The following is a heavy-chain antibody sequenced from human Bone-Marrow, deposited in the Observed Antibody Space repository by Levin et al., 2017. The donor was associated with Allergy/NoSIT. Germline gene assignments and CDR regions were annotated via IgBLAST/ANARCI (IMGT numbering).Heavy chain of an antibody. Sequence: ESLKISCTVSGGSISSYYWSWIRQPPGKGLEWIGYIYYSGSTNYNPSLKSRVTISVDTSKNQFSLKLSSVTAADTAVYYCAREGSASFDYWGQGTLVTVSS. D-gene: IGHD3-10*01. V-gene: IGHV4-59*01. CDR3: AREGSASFDY. CDR1: GGSISSYY. J-gene: IGHJ4*02. CDR2: IYYSGST.